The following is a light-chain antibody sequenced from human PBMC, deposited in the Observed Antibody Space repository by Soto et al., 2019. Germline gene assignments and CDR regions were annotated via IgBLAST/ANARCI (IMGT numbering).Light chain of an antibody. CDR3: QQYNSYWT. J-gene: IGKJ1*01. CDR1: QGITNN. CDR2: DAS. V-gene: IGKV1-13*02. Sequence: AIQMTQSPPSLSASVGDRVTLTFRASQGITNNLAWYQQKPGKAPNLLIYDASSLESGVPSRFSGSGSGTEFTLTISSLQPDDFATYYCQQYNSYWTFGQGTKVDI.